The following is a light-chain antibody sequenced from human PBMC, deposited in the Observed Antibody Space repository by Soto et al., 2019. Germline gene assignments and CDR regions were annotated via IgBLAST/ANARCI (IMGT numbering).Light chain of an antibody. CDR1: SGHSSYA. Sequence: QLVLTQSPSASASLGASVKLTCTLSSGHSSYAIAWHQQQPEKGPRYLMNVNNDGSHSKGDGIPDRFSGSSSGAERYLTISSLESEDEADYYCQTWGTGNVVFGGGTQLTVL. CDR2: VNNDGSH. J-gene: IGLJ2*01. V-gene: IGLV4-69*01. CDR3: QTWGTGNVV.